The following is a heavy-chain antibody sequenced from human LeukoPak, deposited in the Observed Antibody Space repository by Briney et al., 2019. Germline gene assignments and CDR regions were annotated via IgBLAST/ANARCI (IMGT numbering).Heavy chain of an antibody. V-gene: IGHV1-69*02. D-gene: IGHD4-23*01. CDR2: IIPILGIA. J-gene: IGHJ6*03. CDR3: ARGGTTVVYYYYYMDV. Sequence: GASVKVSCKASGGTFSSYTISWVRQAPGQGLEWMGRIIPILGIANYAQKFQGRVTITADKSTSTAYTELSSLRSEDTAVYYCARGGTTVVYYYYYMDVWGKGTTVTVSS. CDR1: GGTFSSYT.